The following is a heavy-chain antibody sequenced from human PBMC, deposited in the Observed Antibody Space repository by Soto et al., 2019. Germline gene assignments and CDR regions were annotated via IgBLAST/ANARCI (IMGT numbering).Heavy chain of an antibody. CDR2: TYYSGNT. V-gene: IGHV4-39*01. J-gene: IGHJ4*02. CDR3: ARSPLRDGSNSFPRTFDY. CDR1: GGSISSSTYY. D-gene: IGHD1-26*01. Sequence: QLQLQESGPGLVKPSETLSLTCTVSGGSISSSTYYWGWIRQPPGKGLEWIGSTYYSGNTHYNPSLKSRVAMSVDTSKGQFSLKVSSVTAADTAVYYCARSPLRDGSNSFPRTFDYWGQGTMVTVSS.